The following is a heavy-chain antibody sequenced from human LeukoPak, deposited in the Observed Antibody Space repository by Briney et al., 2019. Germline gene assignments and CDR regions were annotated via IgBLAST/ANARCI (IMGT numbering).Heavy chain of an antibody. J-gene: IGHJ6*03. CDR2: IYHSGGT. V-gene: IGHV4-4*02. CDR3: ARTVAARRSDTYYYYYYMDV. D-gene: IGHD6-6*01. CDR1: GGSISSSNW. Sequence: SGTLSLTCAVSGGSISSSNWWSWVRQPPGKGLEWIGEIYHSGGTNYNPSLKSRVTISVDKSKNQFSLKLSSVTAADTAVYYCARTVAARRSDTYYYYYYMDVWGKGTTVTVSS.